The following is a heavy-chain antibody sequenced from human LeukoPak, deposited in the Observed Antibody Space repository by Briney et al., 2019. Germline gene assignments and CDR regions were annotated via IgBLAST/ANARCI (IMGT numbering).Heavy chain of an antibody. V-gene: IGHV3-66*01. D-gene: IGHD5-24*01. CDR1: GFTVSSNY. CDR3: ARDPDNMAYYFDY. CDR2: IYSGGST. J-gene: IGHJ4*02. Sequence: GGSLRLSCAASGFTVSSNYMSWVRQAPGKGLEWVSVIYSGGSTYYADSVKGRFTISRDNSKNTLYLQMNSLRAEDTAVYYCARDPDNMAYYFDYWGQGTLVTVSS.